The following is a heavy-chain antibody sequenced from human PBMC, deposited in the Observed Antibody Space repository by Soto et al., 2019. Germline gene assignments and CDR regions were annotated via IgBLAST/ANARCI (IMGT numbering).Heavy chain of an antibody. CDR3: SKAASTRGMDA. V-gene: IGHV3-30*18. CDR2: ISYDGSNK. Sequence: PGGSLRLSCAASGLTFSSYGMHWVRQAPGKGLEWVAVISYDGSNKYYADSVKGRFTISRDNSKNTLYLQMNSLRAEDTAVYYCSKAASTRGMDAWGQGTTVTVSS. D-gene: IGHD6-25*01. J-gene: IGHJ6*02. CDR1: GLTFSSYG.